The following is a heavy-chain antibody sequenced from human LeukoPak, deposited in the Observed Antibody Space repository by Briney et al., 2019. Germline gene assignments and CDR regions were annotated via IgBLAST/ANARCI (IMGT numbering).Heavy chain of an antibody. CDR2: ISASGHYI. D-gene: IGHD2-2*01. CDR1: GFTFGSFA. J-gene: IGHJ6*03. CDR3: ARDGSWGDYQFYFYMDV. Sequence: GGSLRLSCEASGFTFGSFAMSWVRQAAGKGLEWLSGISASGHYIYYADSVKGRFTISRDNSKNTLYIEMNSLRAEDTAVYYCARDGSWGDYQFYFYMDVWGKGTTVTVSS. V-gene: IGHV3-23*01.